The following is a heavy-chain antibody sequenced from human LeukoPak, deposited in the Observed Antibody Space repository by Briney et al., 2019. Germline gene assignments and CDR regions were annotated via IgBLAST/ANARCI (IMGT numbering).Heavy chain of an antibody. J-gene: IGHJ4*02. D-gene: IGHD3-10*01. V-gene: IGHV1-2*02. Sequence: ASVKVSCKASGYTFTDYYMHWVRQAPGQGLEWMGWINPNSGGTNYAQKFQGRVTMTRDTSISTAYMELSRLRSDDTAVYYCASRPYYYGSGKEPFDYWGQGTLVTVSS. CDR2: INPNSGGT. CDR3: ASRPYYYGSGKEPFDY. CDR1: GYTFTDYY.